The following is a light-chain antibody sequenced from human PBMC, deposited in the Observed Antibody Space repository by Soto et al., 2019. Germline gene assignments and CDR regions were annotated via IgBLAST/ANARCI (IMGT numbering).Light chain of an antibody. CDR2: GAS. CDR1: HTIATY. J-gene: IGKJ2*01. V-gene: IGKV1-39*01. CDR3: QQFYYYPHT. Sequence: EIQMTQSPSSLSASVGDTVTLTCRASHTIATYLNWYRQKSGKVPEALIYGASSSEPGVPARFTGRGCGTDFPLNISSLQPEDFATYFCQQFYYYPHTFGEGAKLEV.